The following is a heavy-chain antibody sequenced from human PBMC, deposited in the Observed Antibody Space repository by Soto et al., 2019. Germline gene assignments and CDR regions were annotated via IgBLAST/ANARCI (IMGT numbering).Heavy chain of an antibody. D-gene: IGHD6-19*01. CDR3: ARGIAVAGPIDY. J-gene: IGHJ4*02. V-gene: IGHV1-18*01. Sequence: ASVKVSCKAAGYTFTSYCSSWVLQAPGQGLEWMGWISAYNGNTNYAQKLQGRVTMTTDTSTSTAYMELRSLRSDDTAVYYCARGIAVAGPIDYWGQGPLVTVSS. CDR2: ISAYNGNT. CDR1: GYTFTSYC.